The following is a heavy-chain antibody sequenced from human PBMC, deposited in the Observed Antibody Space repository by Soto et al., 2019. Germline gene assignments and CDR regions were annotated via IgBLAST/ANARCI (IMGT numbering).Heavy chain of an antibody. V-gene: IGHV4-4*02. CDR3: ARAGVWNLDT. CDR1: DESISEDVC. CDR2: VHHTEGA. J-gene: IGHJ4*02. D-gene: IGHD1-1*01. Sequence: SETLPHTCAVSDESISEDVCWNRVRQPPGPGLEWIGVVHHTEGALYNPALRSRVTVSADFFNSKIFLEVHSLGAADTAVYYWARAGVWNLDTWGQGTPVSVSS.